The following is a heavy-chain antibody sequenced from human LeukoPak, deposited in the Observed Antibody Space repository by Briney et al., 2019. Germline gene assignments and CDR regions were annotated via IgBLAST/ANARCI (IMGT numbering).Heavy chain of an antibody. V-gene: IGHV3-48*03. CDR3: ASRYYDSSGYYSGAFDI. CDR1: GFPFSSYA. D-gene: IGHD3-22*01. CDR2: IVGSGSTI. J-gene: IGHJ3*02. Sequence: GGSLRLSCAASGFPFSSYAMTWVRQAPGKGPEWVSAIVGSGSTIYYADSVKGRFTISRDNAKNSLYLQMNSLRAEDTAVYYCASRYYDSSGYYSGAFDIWGQGTMVTVSS.